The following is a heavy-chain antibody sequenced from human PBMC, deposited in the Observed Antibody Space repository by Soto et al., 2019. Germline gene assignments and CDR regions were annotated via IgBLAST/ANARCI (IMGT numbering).Heavy chain of an antibody. CDR3: ASLSTIAARRTYYYYGMDV. CDR1: GYSFTSYW. Sequence: GESLKISCKGSGYSFTSYWISWVRQMPGKGRDWMGRIDPSDSYTNYSPSFQGHVTISADKSISTAYLQWSSLKASDTAMYYCASLSTIAARRTYYYYGMDVWGQGTTVTVSS. D-gene: IGHD6-6*01. CDR2: IDPSDSYT. J-gene: IGHJ6*02. V-gene: IGHV5-10-1*01.